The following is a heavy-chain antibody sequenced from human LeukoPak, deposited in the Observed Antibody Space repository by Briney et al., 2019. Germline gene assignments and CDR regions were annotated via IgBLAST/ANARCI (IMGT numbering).Heavy chain of an antibody. Sequence: PSQTLSLTCTVSGGSISSGDYYWSWIRQPPGKGLEWIGYIYYSGSTYYNPSLKSRVTISVDTSKNQFSLKLSSVTAADTAVYYCAGDFRGLTYSGSYLGGFDYWGQGTLVTVSS. D-gene: IGHD1-26*01. CDR2: IYYSGST. CDR3: AGDFRGLTYSGSYLGGFDY. CDR1: GGSISSGDYY. J-gene: IGHJ4*02. V-gene: IGHV4-30-4*08.